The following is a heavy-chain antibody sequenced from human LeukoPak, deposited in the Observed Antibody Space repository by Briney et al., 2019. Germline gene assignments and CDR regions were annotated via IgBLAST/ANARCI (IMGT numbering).Heavy chain of an antibody. D-gene: IGHD6-19*01. J-gene: IGHJ6*03. CDR2: INPSGGST. V-gene: IGHV1-46*01. CDR1: GYTFTSYY. Sequence: ASVKVSCKASGYTFTSYYMHWVRQAPGQGLEWMGIINPSGGSTSYAQKFQGRVTMTRDMSTSTVYMELSSLRSDDTAVYYCARASSGWYYYYYMDVWGKGTTVTVSS. CDR3: ARASSGWYYYYYMDV.